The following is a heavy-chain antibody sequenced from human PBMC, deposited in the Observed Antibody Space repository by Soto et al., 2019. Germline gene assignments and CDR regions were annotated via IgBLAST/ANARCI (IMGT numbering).Heavy chain of an antibody. CDR2: VSATAGTT. Sequence: GGSLRLSCAASGFTFSNYAMSWVRKAPGKGLEWVSLVSATAGTTYYTDTVKGRFTISRDNSRNTVYLQMSSLRADDTAVYYCAKDRLAGGFDYWGQGTLVTVSS. V-gene: IGHV3-23*01. D-gene: IGHD3-16*01. J-gene: IGHJ4*02. CDR3: AKDRLAGGFDY. CDR1: GFTFSNYA.